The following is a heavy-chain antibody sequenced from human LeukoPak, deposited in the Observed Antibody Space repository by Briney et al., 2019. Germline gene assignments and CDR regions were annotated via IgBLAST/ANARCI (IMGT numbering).Heavy chain of an antibody. CDR3: ARERESGSNYYYYGLDV. J-gene: IGHJ6*02. V-gene: IGHV3-33*01. Sequence: PGGSLRLSCITSGFTFKNYGMYGVRQAPDNGLEWVAVIWYDGTNEWYGDSVKGRFTISRDNSKNTMYLQMNSLRPEDTAVYYCARERESGSNYYYYGLDVWGQGTTVTVSS. D-gene: IGHD3-10*01. CDR2: IWYDGTNE. CDR1: GFTFKNYG.